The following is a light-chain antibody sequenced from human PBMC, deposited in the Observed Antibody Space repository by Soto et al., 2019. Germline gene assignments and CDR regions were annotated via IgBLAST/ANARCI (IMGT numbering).Light chain of an antibody. J-gene: IGKJ3*01. CDR2: KAS. V-gene: IGKV1-5*03. CDR1: QSIFSW. CDR3: QQYNSHPPFS. Sequence: DIQMTQSPSTLSASVGDRVTITCRASQSIFSWLAWYQQKPGKAPKLLSYKASTLESGVPSSFSGSVSGTEFTVTISSLRPDDFATYYGQQYNSHPPFSFGPGTKVDI.